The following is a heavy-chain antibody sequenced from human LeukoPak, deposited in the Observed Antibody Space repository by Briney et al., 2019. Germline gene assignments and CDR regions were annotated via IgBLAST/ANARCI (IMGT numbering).Heavy chain of an antibody. CDR2: IYHSGST. CDR3: ARGGRRYYFYY. V-gene: IGHV4-59*01. Sequence: PSETLSLTCTVSGDSISSYYWSWIRQPPGKGLEWIGYIYHSGSTNYNPSLKSRVTISVDTSKNQFSLKLSSVTAADTAVYYCARGGRRYYFYYWGQGTPVTVSS. CDR1: GDSISSYY. J-gene: IGHJ4*02. D-gene: IGHD3-16*02.